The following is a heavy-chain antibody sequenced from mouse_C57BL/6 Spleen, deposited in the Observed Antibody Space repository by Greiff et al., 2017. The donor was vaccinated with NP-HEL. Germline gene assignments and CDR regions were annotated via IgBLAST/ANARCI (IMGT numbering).Heavy chain of an antibody. Sequence: QVQLQQPGAELVKPGASVKLSCKASGYTFTSYWMHWVKQRPGQGLEWIGMIHPNSGSTNYNEKFKSKATLTVDKSSSTAYMQLSSLTSEDSAVYYCAGYGNYVRAMDYWGQGTSVTVSS. D-gene: IGHD2-10*02. CDR2: IHPNSGST. CDR3: AGYGNYVRAMDY. CDR1: GYTFTSYW. V-gene: IGHV1-64*01. J-gene: IGHJ4*01.